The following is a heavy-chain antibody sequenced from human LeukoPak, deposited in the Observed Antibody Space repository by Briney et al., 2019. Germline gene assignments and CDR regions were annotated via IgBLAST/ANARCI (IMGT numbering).Heavy chain of an antibody. CDR2: ISSSGSTI. D-gene: IGHD3-10*01. Sequence: GGSLRLSCAASGFTFSSYEMNWVRQAPGKRLEWVSYISSSGSTIYYADSVKGRFTISRDNAKNSLYLQMNGLRAEDTAVYYCAREEKVLLWFGELSSYGMDVWGKGTTVTVFS. V-gene: IGHV3-48*03. CDR1: GFTFSSYE. CDR3: AREEKVLLWFGELSSYGMDV. J-gene: IGHJ6*04.